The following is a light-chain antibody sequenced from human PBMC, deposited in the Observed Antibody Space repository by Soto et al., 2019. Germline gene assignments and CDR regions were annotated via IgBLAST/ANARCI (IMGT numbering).Light chain of an antibody. J-gene: IGKJ2*01. V-gene: IGKV3-20*01. CDR1: ESVRTDS. CDR3: QQSGGSLYD. Sequence: EVVLTQSPGTLSLSPGERATLSCRASESVRTDSLAWYQQRRGQPPRLLIFGTSSRATGIPDRFSGRGSETDFTLTITRLEPEDFEVYFCQQSGGSLYDFGKGTKGDI. CDR2: GTS.